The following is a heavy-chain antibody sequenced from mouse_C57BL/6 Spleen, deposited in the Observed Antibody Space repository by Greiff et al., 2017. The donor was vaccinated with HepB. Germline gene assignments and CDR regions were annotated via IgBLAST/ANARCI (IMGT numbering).Heavy chain of an antibody. D-gene: IGHD1-1*01. CDR2: IHPNSGST. Sequence: QVQLKQPGAELVKPGASVKLSCKASGYTFTSYWMHWVKQRPGQGLEWIGMIHPNSGSTNYNEKFKSKATLTVDKSSSTAYMQLSSLTSEDSAVYYCARSATEGAMDYWGQGTSVTVSS. CDR1: GYTFTSYW. V-gene: IGHV1-64*01. J-gene: IGHJ4*01. CDR3: ARSATEGAMDY.